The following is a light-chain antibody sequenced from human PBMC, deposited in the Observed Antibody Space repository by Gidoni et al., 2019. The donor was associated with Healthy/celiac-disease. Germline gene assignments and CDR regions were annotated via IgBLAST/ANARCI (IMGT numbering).Light chain of an antibody. CDR2: DAS. J-gene: IGKJ5*01. CDR3: QQRSNWPPMIT. CDR1: QSVSSY. Sequence: EIVLTKSPATLSLSPGERATLSCRASQSVSSYLAWYQQKPGQAPRLLIYDASNRATGIPARFSCSGSGTDFTLTISSLEPEDFAVYYCQQRSNWPPMITFGQGTRLEIK. V-gene: IGKV3-11*01.